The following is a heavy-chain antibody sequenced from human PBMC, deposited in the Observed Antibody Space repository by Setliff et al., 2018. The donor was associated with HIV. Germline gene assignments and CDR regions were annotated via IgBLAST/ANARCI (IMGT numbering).Heavy chain of an antibody. CDR2: IIPILGVA. V-gene: IGHV1-69*10. D-gene: IGHD5-12*01. CDR3: ATNPEMATINYYYYYMDV. CDR1: GGTFNTYV. J-gene: IGHJ6*03. Sequence: GASVKVSCKASGGTFNTYVISWLRQAPGQGLEWMGGIIPILGVANYAQKFQGRLTITADKSTNTAYMELSSLKSDDTAVYYCATNPEMATINYYYYYMDVWGKGTTVTVSS.